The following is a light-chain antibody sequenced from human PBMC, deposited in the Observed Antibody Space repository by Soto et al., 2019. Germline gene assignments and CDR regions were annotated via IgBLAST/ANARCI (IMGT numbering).Light chain of an antibody. CDR2: KVS. J-gene: IGKJ2*01. CDR3: LQGTHWPPYT. Sequence: VVMTQSPVSLPVTLGQPASISCRPSQSLIYSDGNTYLNWCQQRPGHSPRRLIYKVSNRDAGVQHSFSGSASGTDFTLNISRVEAEDVGVYYCLQGTHWPPYTFGQGTKLEIK. CDR1: QSLIYSDGNTY. V-gene: IGKV2-30*01.